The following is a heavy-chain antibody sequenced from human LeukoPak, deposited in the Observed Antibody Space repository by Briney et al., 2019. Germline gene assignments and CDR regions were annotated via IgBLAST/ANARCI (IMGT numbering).Heavy chain of an antibody. CDR3: ASLYNDDGDY. J-gene: IGHJ4*02. V-gene: IGHV3-23*01. CDR1: GFTFRNHG. Sequence: GGSVRLSCAASGFTFRNHGMSWVRQAPGKGLEWVSGIIGTGDSTFYADPVKGRFTIARDNSRNTLYLHMNSLRVDDTAVYYCASLYNDDGDYWGQGALVIVSS. D-gene: IGHD5-24*01. CDR2: IIGTGDST.